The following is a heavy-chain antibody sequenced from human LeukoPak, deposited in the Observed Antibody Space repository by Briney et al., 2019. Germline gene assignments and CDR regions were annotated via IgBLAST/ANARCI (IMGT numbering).Heavy chain of an antibody. CDR1: GFTFSNYW. V-gene: IGHV3-74*01. J-gene: IGHJ4*02. Sequence: GGSLRLSCAASGFTFSNYWMHWVRQAPGKGLVWASRINTDGSRITYADSVKGRFTISRDNAKNSLYLQMSGLRAEDTAVYYCARDKDLGLFDYWGQGTLVTVSS. CDR2: INTDGSRI. D-gene: IGHD3-16*01. CDR3: ARDKDLGLFDY.